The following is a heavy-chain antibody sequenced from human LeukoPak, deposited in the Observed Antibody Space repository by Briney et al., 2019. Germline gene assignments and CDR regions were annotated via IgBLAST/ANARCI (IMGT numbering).Heavy chain of an antibody. V-gene: IGHV3-23*01. Sequence: GGSLRLSCAASGFTFSSYAMTWVRQAPGKGLEWVSTISGSGGTTYYADSVKGRFTISRDNSKNTLYLQMNSLRAEDTAVYYCARDSDTGTFDYWGQGTLVTVSS. J-gene: IGHJ4*02. CDR2: ISGSGGTT. CDR3: ARDSDTGTFDY. CDR1: GFTFSSYA. D-gene: IGHD1-1*01.